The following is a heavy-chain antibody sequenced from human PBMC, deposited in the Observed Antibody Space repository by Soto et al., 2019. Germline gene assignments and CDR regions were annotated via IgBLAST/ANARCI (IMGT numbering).Heavy chain of an antibody. Sequence: QVQLVESGGGVVQPGRSLRLSCAASGFTFSSYAMHWVRQAPGKGLEWVAVISYDGSNKYYADSVKGRFTISRDNSKNTLYLQMNSLRAEDTAVYYCARSAREQIYGDYGPTGYYYGMDVWGQGTTVTVSS. J-gene: IGHJ6*02. CDR2: ISYDGSNK. CDR3: ARSAREQIYGDYGPTGYYYGMDV. D-gene: IGHD4-17*01. V-gene: IGHV3-30-3*01. CDR1: GFTFSSYA.